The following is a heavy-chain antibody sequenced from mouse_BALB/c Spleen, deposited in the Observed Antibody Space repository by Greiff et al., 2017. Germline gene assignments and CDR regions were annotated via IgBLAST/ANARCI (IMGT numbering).Heavy chain of an antibody. CDR2: ISYSGST. V-gene: IGHV3-2*02. CDR1: GYSITSYYA. J-gene: IGHJ3*01. Sequence: EVMLVESGPGLVKPSQSLSLTCTVTGYSITSYYAGNWIRQPPGNILEWMGYISYSGSTSYNPSLKSRISITRDTSKNQFFLQLNSMTTEDTATYSCARGVGAGWGQGTLVTVSA. CDR3: ARGVGAG.